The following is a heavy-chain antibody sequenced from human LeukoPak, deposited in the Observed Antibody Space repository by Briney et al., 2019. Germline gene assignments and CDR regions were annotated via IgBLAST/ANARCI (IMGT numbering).Heavy chain of an antibody. Sequence: GGSLRLSCAASGFTFSSYSMNWVRQAPGKGLEWVSYISSSSSTIYYADSVKGRFTISRDNGKKSLYLQMNSLRVEDTAVYYCARERGYSYGYSDYWGQGTLVTVSS. CDR2: ISSSSSTI. J-gene: IGHJ4*02. V-gene: IGHV3-48*04. CDR1: GFTFSSYS. CDR3: ARERGYSYGYSDY. D-gene: IGHD5-18*01.